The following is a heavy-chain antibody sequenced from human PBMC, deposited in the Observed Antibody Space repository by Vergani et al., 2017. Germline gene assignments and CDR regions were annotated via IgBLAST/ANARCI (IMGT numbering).Heavy chain of an antibody. CDR2: ISYDGSNK. Sequence: QVQLVESGGGVVQPGRSLRLSCAASGFTFSSYAMHWVRQAPGKGLEWVAVISYDGSNKYYADSVKGRFTISRDNSKNTLYLQMNSLRAEDTAVYYCARDWGPWDSIVVGNYWGQGTLVTVSS. CDR3: ARDWGPWDSIVVGNY. CDR1: GFTFSSYA. D-gene: IGHD2-2*01. V-gene: IGHV3-30-3*01. J-gene: IGHJ4*02.